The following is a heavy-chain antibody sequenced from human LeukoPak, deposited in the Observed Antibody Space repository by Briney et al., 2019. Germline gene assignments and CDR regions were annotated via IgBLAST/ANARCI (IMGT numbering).Heavy chain of an antibody. CDR2: IWYDGSNK. CDR3: AKEHVVRVRISYFDY. V-gene: IGHV3-33*06. CDR1: GFTFSSYG. J-gene: IGHJ4*02. Sequence: QTGGSLRLSCAASGFTFSSYGMHWVRQAPGKGLEWVAVIWYDGSNKYYADSVKGRFTISRDNSKNTLYLQMNSLRAEDTAVYYCAKEHVVRVRISYFDYWGQGTLVTVSS. D-gene: IGHD2-21*01.